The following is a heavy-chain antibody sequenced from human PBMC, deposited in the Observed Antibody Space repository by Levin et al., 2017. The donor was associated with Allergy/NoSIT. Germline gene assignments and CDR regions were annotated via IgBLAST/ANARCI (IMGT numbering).Heavy chain of an antibody. Sequence: GGSLRLSCAASGFTFSSYSMNWVRQAPGKGLEWVSSISSSSSYIYYADSVKGRFTISRDNAKDSLYLQMNSLRAEDTAVYYCARDPGYYYDSSGYYSRLYYYGMDVWGQGTTVTVSS. D-gene: IGHD3-22*01. CDR2: ISSSSSYI. CDR3: ARDPGYYYDSSGYYSRLYYYGMDV. J-gene: IGHJ6*02. CDR1: GFTFSSYS. V-gene: IGHV3-21*01.